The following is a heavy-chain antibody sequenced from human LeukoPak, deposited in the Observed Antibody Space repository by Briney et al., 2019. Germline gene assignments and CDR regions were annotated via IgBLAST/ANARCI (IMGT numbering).Heavy chain of an antibody. CDR3: ARSDPPPRWGVLDV. CDR1: GYTFSDYY. V-gene: IGHV1-2*02. D-gene: IGHD4-23*01. Sequence: ASVKVSCKASGYTFSDYYMHWVRQAPGQGLEWMGWINLNGGGTNYAQKFQGRVTMTRDTSINTAYMELRSLISDDMAVYYCARSDPPPRWGVLDVWGQGTTVTVSS. J-gene: IGHJ6*02. CDR2: INLNGGGT.